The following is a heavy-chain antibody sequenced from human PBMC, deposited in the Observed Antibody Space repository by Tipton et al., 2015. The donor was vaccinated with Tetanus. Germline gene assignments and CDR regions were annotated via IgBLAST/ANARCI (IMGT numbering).Heavy chain of an antibody. CDR2: MYYSGTT. D-gene: IGHD2-8*02. CDR3: ARATSTGPASNWFDP. J-gene: IGHJ5*02. Sequence: TLSLTCNVSGVSVTTYHWSWIRQPPGKGLEWIGYMYYSGTTHYNPSLKSRVTISIDRSKNQLSLKLTSVTAADTAVYYCARATSTGPASNWFDPWGQGTLVTVSS. V-gene: IGHV4-59*02. CDR1: GVSVTTYH.